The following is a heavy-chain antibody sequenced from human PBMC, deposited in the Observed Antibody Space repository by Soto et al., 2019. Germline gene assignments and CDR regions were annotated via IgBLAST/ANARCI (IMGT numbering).Heavy chain of an antibody. Sequence: EVQLVESGGGLVQPGGSLRLSCAASGFTFSTYWMSWVRQAPGTGLEWVANIKQDGGEKYYLDSVKGRFTISRDNAKNALELQMNSRRAEDTAVYYCARETSAAWPYYLDYWGQGTLVTVSS. CDR1: GFTFSTYW. D-gene: IGHD3-10*01. V-gene: IGHV3-7*01. CDR2: IKQDGGEK. J-gene: IGHJ4*02. CDR3: ARETSAAWPYYLDY.